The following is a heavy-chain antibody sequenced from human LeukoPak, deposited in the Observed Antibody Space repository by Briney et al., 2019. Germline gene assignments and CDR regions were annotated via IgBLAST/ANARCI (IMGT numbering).Heavy chain of an antibody. J-gene: IGHJ5*02. Sequence: ASVKVSCKASGYTFTSYDINWVRQATGQGLEWMGWMNPNSGNTGYAQKFQGRVTMTRNTSISTAYMELSSLRSEDTAVYYCARALAYYYDSSGYYYLPWGQGTLVTVSS. CDR3: ARALAYYYDSSGYYYLP. CDR2: MNPNSGNT. CDR1: GYTFTSYD. D-gene: IGHD3-22*01. V-gene: IGHV1-8*01.